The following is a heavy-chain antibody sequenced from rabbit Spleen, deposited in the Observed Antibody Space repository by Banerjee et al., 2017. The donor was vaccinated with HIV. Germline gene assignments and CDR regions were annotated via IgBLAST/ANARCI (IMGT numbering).Heavy chain of an antibody. CDR1: GVSLNDKEV. D-gene: IGHD2-1*01. J-gene: IGHJ3*01. CDR3: ARGTPADL. Sequence: EQLEESGGGLVKPEGSLTLTCKASGVSLNDKEVMCWVRQAPGKGLEWIACIYGGGSSGSSYLASWAKGRFTISKTASTTVTLQMTSLTAADTATYFCARGTPADLWGQGTLVTVS. V-gene: IGHV1S45*01. CDR2: IYGGGSSGSS.